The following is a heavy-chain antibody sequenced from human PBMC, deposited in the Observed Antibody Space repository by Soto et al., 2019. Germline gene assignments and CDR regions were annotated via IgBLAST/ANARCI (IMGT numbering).Heavy chain of an antibody. CDR3: AHRPRGYAYYFDY. CDR1: GFSLSTRGVA. V-gene: IGHV2-5*02. J-gene: IGHJ4*02. Sequence: QITLKESGPTLVKPTQTLTLTCTFSGFSLSTRGVAVGWFRQPPGKALEWLALIYWDEDKWYSPSLKSRLTITDDNYKHQVVLTVTNMDPVDTATYYCAHRPRGYAYYFDYWGQGTLVTVSS. D-gene: IGHD5-12*01. CDR2: IYWDEDK.